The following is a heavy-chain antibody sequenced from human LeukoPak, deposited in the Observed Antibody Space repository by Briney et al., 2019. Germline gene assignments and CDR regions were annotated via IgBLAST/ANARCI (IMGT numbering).Heavy chain of an antibody. J-gene: IGHJ4*02. Sequence: SETLSLTCTVSAGSISSSSCYWGWIRQPPGKGLEWIGSIYYSGSTYYNPPLKSRVTISVDTSKNQFSLKLSSVTAADTAVYYCARLPNYYDSSGYYYYFDYWGQGTLVTVSS. CDR2: IYYSGST. V-gene: IGHV4-39*01. CDR3: ARLPNYYDSSGYYYYFDY. D-gene: IGHD3-22*01. CDR1: AGSISSSSCY.